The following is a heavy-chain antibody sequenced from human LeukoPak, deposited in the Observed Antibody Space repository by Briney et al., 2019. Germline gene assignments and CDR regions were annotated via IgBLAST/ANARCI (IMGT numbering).Heavy chain of an antibody. CDR2: IYYSGST. J-gene: IGHJ6*02. Sequence: SETLSLTCTVSGGSISSYYWSWIRQPPGKGLEWIGYIYYSGSTNYNPSLKSRVTISVDTSKNQFSLKLSSVTAADTAVYYCARGMGYCSSTSCYVYYGMYGWGQGTTVTVSS. CDR1: GGSISSYY. D-gene: IGHD2-2*01. CDR3: ARGMGYCSSTSCYVYYGMYG. V-gene: IGHV4-59*01.